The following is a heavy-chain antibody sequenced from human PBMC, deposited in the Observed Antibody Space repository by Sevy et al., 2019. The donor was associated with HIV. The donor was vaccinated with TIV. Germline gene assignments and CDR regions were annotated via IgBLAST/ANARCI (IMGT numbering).Heavy chain of an antibody. CDR1: GYTFITYY. V-gene: IGHV1-46*01. Sequence: ASVKVSCKASGYTFITYYVHWVRQAPGQGLEWMGLIDPSGSTRYAQKFHGRVSMAGDTSTITVYMVLSGLTSEDTAVYYCPSDRDLSGSYLEYYCYAVDVWGQGTTVTVSS. CDR2: IDPSGST. CDR3: PSDRDLSGSYLEYYCYAVDV. D-gene: IGHD1-26*01. J-gene: IGHJ6*02.